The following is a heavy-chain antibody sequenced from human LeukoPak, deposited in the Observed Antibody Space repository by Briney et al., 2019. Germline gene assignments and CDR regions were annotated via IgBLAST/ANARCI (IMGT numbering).Heavy chain of an antibody. D-gene: IGHD2-15*01. J-gene: IGHJ4*02. CDR2: IYYSGST. CDR1: GGSISSYY. V-gene: IGHV4-59*12. Sequence: PSETLSLTCTVSGGSISSYYWSWIRQPPGKGLEWIGYIYYSGSTNYNPSLKSRVTISVDTSKNQFSLKLSSVTAADTAVYYCARGKVYCSGGSCYSSYRFDRQYYFDYWGQGTLVTVSS. CDR3: ARGKVYCSGGSCYSSYRFDRQYYFDY.